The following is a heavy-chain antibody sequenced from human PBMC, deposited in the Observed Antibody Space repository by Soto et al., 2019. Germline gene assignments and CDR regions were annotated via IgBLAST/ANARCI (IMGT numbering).Heavy chain of an antibody. Sequence: SETLSLTCTVSGGSISDSNDHCGWIRQSPGQGLEWIGSFHNSGSLHYNPPFKSRASISVDTSKNQFSLKMNSVIAADTAVYNCAHNLSGSQFTYWGQGTPVTVSS. CDR1: GGSISDSNDH. J-gene: IGHJ4*02. CDR2: FHNSGSL. D-gene: IGHD3-9*01. V-gene: IGHV4-39*01. CDR3: AHNLSGSQFTY.